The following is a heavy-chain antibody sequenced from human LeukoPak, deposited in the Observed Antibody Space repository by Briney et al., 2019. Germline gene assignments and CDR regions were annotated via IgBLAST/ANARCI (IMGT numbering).Heavy chain of an antibody. D-gene: IGHD6-19*01. CDR2: IHYTGAT. CDR1: GDSFNNNLYF. V-gene: IGHV4-39*01. Sequence: PSETLSLTCSVSGDSFNNNLYFWAWIRQPPGKGLKWVGSIHYTGATYYRPSLKSRVTISIDTSKNQFSLRLTSLTAADTAVYYCARMYTDGWYEYWGQGILVTVSS. CDR3: ARMYTDGWYEY. J-gene: IGHJ4*02.